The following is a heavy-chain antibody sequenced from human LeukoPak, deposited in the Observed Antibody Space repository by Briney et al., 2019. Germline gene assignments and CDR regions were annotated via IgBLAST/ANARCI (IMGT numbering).Heavy chain of an antibody. D-gene: IGHD2-2*01. V-gene: IGHV1-3*01. Sequence: ASVKVSCKASGGTFSSYAMHWVRQAPGQRLEWMGWINAGNGNTKYSQKFQGRVTMTRDTSISTAYMELSRLRSDDTAVYYCARGTVVVPAATRGNWFDPWGQGTLVTVSS. CDR2: INAGNGNT. J-gene: IGHJ5*02. CDR1: GGTFSSYA. CDR3: ARGTVVVPAATRGNWFDP.